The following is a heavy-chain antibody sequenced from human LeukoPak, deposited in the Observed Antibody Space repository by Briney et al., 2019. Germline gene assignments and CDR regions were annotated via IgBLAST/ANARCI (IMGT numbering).Heavy chain of an antibody. V-gene: IGHV3-30*18. J-gene: IGHJ4*02. D-gene: IGHD3-9*01. CDR3: AKDRRLYDILTPFDY. CDR1: GFTFSSYG. Sequence: GRSLRLSCAASGFTFSSYGMHWVRQAPGKGLEWVALISNDAGNYYYADSVKGRFTISRDNSKNTLYLQMNSLGAEDTAVYFCAKDRRLYDILTPFDYWGQGTLVTVSS. CDR2: ISNDAGNY.